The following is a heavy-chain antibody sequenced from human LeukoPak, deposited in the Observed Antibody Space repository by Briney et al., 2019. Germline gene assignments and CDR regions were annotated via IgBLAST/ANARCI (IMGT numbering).Heavy chain of an antibody. J-gene: IGHJ4*02. D-gene: IGHD3-22*01. Sequence: PGGSLRLSCAASGFTFDDCAMDWVRQAPGKGLEWVSGINWNGGSIGYADSVKGRFTISRDNAKNSLYLQMDSLRAEDTAFYYCAKYRGSGFYPIGYLEYWGRGTLVTVSS. V-gene: IGHV3-9*01. CDR1: GFTFDDCA. CDR3: AKYRGSGFYPIGYLEY. CDR2: INWNGGSI.